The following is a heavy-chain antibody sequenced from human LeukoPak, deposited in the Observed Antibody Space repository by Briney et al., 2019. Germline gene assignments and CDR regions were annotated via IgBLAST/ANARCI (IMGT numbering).Heavy chain of an antibody. D-gene: IGHD3-3*01. V-gene: IGHV4-59*01. CDR1: GGSISSYY. Sequence: SETLSLTCTVSGGSISSYYWSWIRQPQGKGLEWIGYIYYSGSTNYNPSLKSRVTISVDTSKNQFSLKLSSVTAADTAVYYCARVGYYDFWSGYSAYYYYYMDVWGKGTTVTVSS. J-gene: IGHJ6*03. CDR2: IYYSGST. CDR3: ARVGYYDFWSGYSAYYYYYMDV.